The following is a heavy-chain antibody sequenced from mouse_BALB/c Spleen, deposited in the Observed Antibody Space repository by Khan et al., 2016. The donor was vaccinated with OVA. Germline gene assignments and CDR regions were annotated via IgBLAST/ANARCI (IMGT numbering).Heavy chain of an antibody. J-gene: IGHJ4*01. CDR2: ISSGGSYT. D-gene: IGHD1-2*01. CDR3: ARQFITTATMDY. V-gene: IGHV5-6*01. Sequence: IQLVQSGGDLVKPGGSLKLSCAASGFTFSSYGMSWVRQTPDKRLEWVATISSGGSYTYYPDSVKGRFTISRDNAKNTLYLQMSSLKSEDTAMYYCARQFITTATMDYWGQGTSVTVSS. CDR1: GFTFSSYG.